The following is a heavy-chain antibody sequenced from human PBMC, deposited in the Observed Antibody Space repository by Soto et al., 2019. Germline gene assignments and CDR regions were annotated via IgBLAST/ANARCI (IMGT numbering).Heavy chain of an antibody. CDR1: GFTFSSYA. J-gene: IGHJ3*02. D-gene: IGHD4-17*01. V-gene: IGHV3-7*01. CDR3: ARRTVTSKGDAFDI. CDR2: IRQDESSA. Sequence: GSLRLSCAASGFTFSSYAMSWVRQAPGKGLEWVANIRQDESSAYYVDSVKGRFTISRDNAKSSLYLQMNSLRVEDTAVYYCARRTVTSKGDAFDIWGLGTMVTVSS.